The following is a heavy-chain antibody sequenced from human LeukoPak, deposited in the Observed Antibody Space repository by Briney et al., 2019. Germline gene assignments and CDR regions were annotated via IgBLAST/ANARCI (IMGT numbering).Heavy chain of an antibody. D-gene: IGHD3-3*01. CDR1: GDSISSYH. J-gene: IGHJ6*02. CDR2: IYDTGST. CDR3: TRSLGVVIHGGMDV. V-gene: IGHV4-59*01. Sequence: SETLSLTCTVSGDSISSYHWSWVRQPPGKGLEWIGHIYDTGSTNYNPSLKSRVTISLDTSKNQFSLKLSSVTAADTAVYYCTRSLGVVIHGGMDVWGQGTTVTVSS.